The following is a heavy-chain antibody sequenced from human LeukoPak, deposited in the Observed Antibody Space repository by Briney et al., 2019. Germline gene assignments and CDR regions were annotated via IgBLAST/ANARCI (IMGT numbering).Heavy chain of an antibody. Sequence: PGGSLRLSCAASGFTFSSYWMNWARQAPGKGLEWVSSISSSSSYIYYADSVKGRFTISRDNAKNSLYLQMNSLRAEDTAVYYCARDRYFDWLLDYWGQGTLVTVSS. V-gene: IGHV3-21*01. CDR1: GFTFSSYW. J-gene: IGHJ4*02. CDR2: ISSSSSYI. CDR3: ARDRYFDWLLDY. D-gene: IGHD3-9*01.